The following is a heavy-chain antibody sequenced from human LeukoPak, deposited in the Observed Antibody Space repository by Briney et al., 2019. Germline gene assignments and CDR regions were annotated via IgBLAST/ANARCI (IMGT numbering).Heavy chain of an antibody. CDR1: GFTFSSYA. V-gene: IGHV3-23*01. CDR2: ISGSGGST. D-gene: IGHD6-6*01. Sequence: GGSLRLSCAASGFTFSSYAMSWVRQAPGKGLEWVSAISGSGGSTYYADSVKSRFTISRDNSKDTLYLEMNSLRAEDTAVYYCAKAGGSSIAARRAIDYWGQGTLVTVSS. CDR3: AKAGGSSIAARRAIDY. J-gene: IGHJ4*02.